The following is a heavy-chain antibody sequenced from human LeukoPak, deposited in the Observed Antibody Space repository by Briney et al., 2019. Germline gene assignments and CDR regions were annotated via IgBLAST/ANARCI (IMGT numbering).Heavy chain of an antibody. CDR2: IRYDGSNK. CDR3: AREESGISIFGVVIF. D-gene: IGHD3-3*01. V-gene: IGHV3-30*02. J-gene: IGHJ4*02. CDR1: GFTFSSYG. Sequence: GGSLRLSCAASGFTFSSYGMHWVRQAPGKGLEWVAFIRYDGSNKYYADSVKGRFTISRDNSKNTLYLQMNSLGAEDTAVHYCAREESGISIFGVVIFWGQGTLVTVSS.